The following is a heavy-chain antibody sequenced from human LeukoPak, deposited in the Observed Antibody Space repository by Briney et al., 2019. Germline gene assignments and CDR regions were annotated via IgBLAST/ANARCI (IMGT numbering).Heavy chain of an antibody. Sequence: SETLSLTCTVSGGSISSYYWSWIRQPPGKGLGWIGYIYYSGSTNYNPSLKSRVTISVDTSKNQFSLKLSSVTAADTAVYYCAGDYYGSGRSPYWGQGTLVTVSS. D-gene: IGHD3-10*01. CDR2: IYYSGST. CDR1: GGSISSYY. V-gene: IGHV4-59*01. J-gene: IGHJ4*02. CDR3: AGDYYGSGRSPY.